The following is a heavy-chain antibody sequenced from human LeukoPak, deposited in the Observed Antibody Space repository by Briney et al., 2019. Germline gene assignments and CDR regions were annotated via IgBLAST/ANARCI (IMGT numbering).Heavy chain of an antibody. CDR3: ARAMVRGVIKYFDY. V-gene: IGHV3-21*01. CDR1: GFTFSSYA. Sequence: GGSLRLSCAASGFTFSSYAMSWVRQAPGKGLEWVSSISSSSSYIYYADSVKGRFTISRDNAKNSLYLQMNSLRAEDTAVYYCARAMVRGVIKYFDYWGQGTLVTVSS. J-gene: IGHJ4*02. CDR2: ISSSSSYI. D-gene: IGHD3-10*01.